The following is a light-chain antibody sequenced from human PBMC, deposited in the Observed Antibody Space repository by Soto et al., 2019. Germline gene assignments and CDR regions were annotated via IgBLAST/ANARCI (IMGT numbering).Light chain of an antibody. CDR3: QQYGDLPWT. J-gene: IGKJ1*01. Sequence: TQSPGTLSSSPGERATPSCRASQAVSSKYLAWYQQKPGHAPRLLISGASGRATGVPERFSGSGSGTEFTLTIDRLESEDFEVYFCQQYGDLPWTFGQGTKVDI. CDR2: GAS. CDR1: QAVSSKY. V-gene: IGKV3-20*01.